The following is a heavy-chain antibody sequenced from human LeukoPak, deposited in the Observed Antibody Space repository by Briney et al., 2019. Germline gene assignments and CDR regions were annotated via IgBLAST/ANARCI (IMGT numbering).Heavy chain of an antibody. CDR3: ATASADSTGHYDALHV. CDR1: VYSFIESY. Sequence: ASVKVSCKASVYSFIESYIRWVRQVPGQGLEWMGWINPKTGDTDSAQNFQGRVTMARDTSIGTASMDLNGLRSDDTAIYYCATASADSTGHYDALHVWGQGTLVTVSS. V-gene: IGHV1-2*02. J-gene: IGHJ3*01. D-gene: IGHD3-22*01. CDR2: INPKTGDT.